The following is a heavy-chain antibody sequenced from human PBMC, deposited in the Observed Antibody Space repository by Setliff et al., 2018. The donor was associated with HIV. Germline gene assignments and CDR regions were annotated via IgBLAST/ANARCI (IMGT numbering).Heavy chain of an antibody. CDR3: VRYIGAAAGYIDH. CDR2: IYPGDSDS. J-gene: IGHJ4*02. Sequence: PGESLKISCKGSGYSFTSYWIGWVRQMPGKGLEWMGIIYPGDSDSRYSPSFRGQVTISADKSTTTAYLDWARLKASDTAMYYCVRYIGAAAGYIDHWGQGTLVTAPQ. D-gene: IGHD6-25*01. V-gene: IGHV5-51*01. CDR1: GYSFTSYW.